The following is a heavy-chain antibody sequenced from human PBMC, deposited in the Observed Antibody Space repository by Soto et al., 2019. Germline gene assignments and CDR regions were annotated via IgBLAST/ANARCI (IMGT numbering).Heavy chain of an antibody. V-gene: IGHV4-34*01. D-gene: IGHD2-2*01. J-gene: IGHJ6*02. CDR3: DYTISRTYYGLDV. CDR1: GGSFSGYY. Sequence: PSETLSLTCAVYGGSFSGYYWSWIRQPPGKGLEWIGEINHSGSTNYDPSLKSRVTISVDTSKNQFSLKLSSVTAADTAVYYCDYTISRTYYGLDVWGQGTTVTVSS. CDR2: INHSGST.